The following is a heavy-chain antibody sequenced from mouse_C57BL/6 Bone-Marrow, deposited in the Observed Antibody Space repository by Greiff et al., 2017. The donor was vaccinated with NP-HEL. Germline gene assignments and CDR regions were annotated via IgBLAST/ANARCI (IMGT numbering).Heavy chain of an antibody. V-gene: IGHV5-9*01. CDR1: GFTFSSYT. Sequence: DVMLVESGGGLVKPGGSLKLSCAASGFTFSSYTMSWVRQTPEKRLEWVATISGGGGNTYYPDSVKGRFTISRDNAKNTLYLQMSSLRSEDTALYYYARHSALYYVYPYWYFDVWGTGTTVTVSS. CDR3: ARHSALYYVYPYWYFDV. D-gene: IGHD2-2*01. J-gene: IGHJ1*03. CDR2: ISGGGGNT.